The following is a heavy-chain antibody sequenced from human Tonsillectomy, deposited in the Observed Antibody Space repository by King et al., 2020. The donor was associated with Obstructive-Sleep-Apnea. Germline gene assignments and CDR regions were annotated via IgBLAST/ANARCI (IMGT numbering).Heavy chain of an antibody. CDR1: GFTFSSYS. V-gene: IGHV3-48*04. Sequence: VQLVESGGGLVQPGGSLRLSCAASGFTFSSYSMNWVRQAPGKGLEWGSYISSSSSTIYYAGFVKGRFTISSDNAKNTLYLQMNSLRAEDTAGYYCARVAAAALDYGKDVWGQGTTVTVSS. D-gene: IGHD6-13*01. CDR2: ISSSSSTI. J-gene: IGHJ6*02. CDR3: ARVAAAALDYGKDV.